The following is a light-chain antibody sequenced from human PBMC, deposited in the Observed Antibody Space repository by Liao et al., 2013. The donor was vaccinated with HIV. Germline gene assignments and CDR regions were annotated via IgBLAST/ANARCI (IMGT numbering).Light chain of an antibody. CDR2: HDS. Sequence: SYELTQPPSVSVSPGQTASITCSADKVGDKYVCWYQQRPGQSPVLLIYHDSKRPSGIPERFSGSNSGNTATLTISGTQAMDEADYYCQTWDSSTACVVLGGGTKLTVL. J-gene: IGLJ2*01. CDR3: QTWDSSTACVV. CDR1: KVGDKY. V-gene: IGLV3-1*01.